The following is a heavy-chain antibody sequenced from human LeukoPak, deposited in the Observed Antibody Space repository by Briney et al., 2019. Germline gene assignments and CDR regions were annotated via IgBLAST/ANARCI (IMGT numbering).Heavy chain of an antibody. D-gene: IGHD1-26*01. CDR2: ISYDGSNK. Sequence: PGGSLRLSCAASGFTFSSYGMHWVRQAPGKGLEWVAVISYDGSNKYYADSVKGRFTISRDNSKNTLYLQMNSLRAEDTAVYYCASHTQVGATTDLDYWGQGTLVTVSS. CDR3: ASHTQVGATTDLDY. CDR1: GFTFSSYG. V-gene: IGHV3-30*03. J-gene: IGHJ4*02.